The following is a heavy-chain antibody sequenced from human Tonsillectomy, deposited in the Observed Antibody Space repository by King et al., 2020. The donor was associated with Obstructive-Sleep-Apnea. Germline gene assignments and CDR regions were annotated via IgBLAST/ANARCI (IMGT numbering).Heavy chain of an antibody. CDR3: ARGEVDYYDSSGYYYGGYLDY. J-gene: IGHJ4*02. CDR1: GFTFSSYA. D-gene: IGHD3-22*01. V-gene: IGHV3-30*04. Sequence: VQLVESGGGVVQPGRSLRLSCAASGFTFSSYAMHWVRQAPGKGLEGVAVISYDGSDKYYADSVKGRFTISRDDSRNTLYLQMNSLRAEDTAVYYCARGEVDYYDSSGYYYGGYLDYWGQGTLVTVSS. CDR2: ISYDGSDK.